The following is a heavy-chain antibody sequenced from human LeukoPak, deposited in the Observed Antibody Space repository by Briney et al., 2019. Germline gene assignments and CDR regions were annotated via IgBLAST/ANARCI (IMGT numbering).Heavy chain of an antibody. V-gene: IGHV4-59*08. Sequence: SETLSLTCIVSGGSLSPHYWSWIRQTPGKGLEFIGCVFSSGRTSYNPSLRSRVTISVDTSNHNISLKLSSVTAADTAVYYCARSFKYGDDKTRGYGMDVWGQGTTVIVSS. CDR3: ARSFKYGDDKTRGYGMDV. CDR1: GGSLSPHY. D-gene: IGHD4-17*01. CDR2: VFSSGRT. J-gene: IGHJ6*02.